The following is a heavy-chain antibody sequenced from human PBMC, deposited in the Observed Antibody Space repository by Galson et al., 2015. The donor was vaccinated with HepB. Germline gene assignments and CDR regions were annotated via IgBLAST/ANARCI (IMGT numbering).Heavy chain of an antibody. D-gene: IGHD5-18*01. CDR2: ISNSSSYI. CDR1: GFTFSSYS. CDR3: ARDEDTAMALFDY. J-gene: IGHJ4*02. Sequence: SLRLSCAASGFTFSSYSMNWVRQAPGKGLEWVSSISNSSSYIYYADSVKGRFTISRDNAKNSLYLQMNSLRAEDTAVYYCARDEDTAMALFDYWGQGTLVTVSS. V-gene: IGHV3-21*01.